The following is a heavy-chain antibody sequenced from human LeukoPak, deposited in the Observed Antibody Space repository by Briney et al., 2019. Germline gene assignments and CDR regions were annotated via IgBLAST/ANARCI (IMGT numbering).Heavy chain of an antibody. Sequence: QPGRSLRLSCAASGFIFDVYAMHWVRQAPGKGLECVSGISWNSGSIGYADSVKSRFTISRDNAKNSLYLQMNSMRAEDMALYYCAKDTGFGEFEVFDYWGQGTLVTVSS. CDR2: ISWNSGSI. D-gene: IGHD3-10*01. CDR3: AKDTGFGEFEVFDY. CDR1: GFIFDVYA. J-gene: IGHJ4*02. V-gene: IGHV3-9*03.